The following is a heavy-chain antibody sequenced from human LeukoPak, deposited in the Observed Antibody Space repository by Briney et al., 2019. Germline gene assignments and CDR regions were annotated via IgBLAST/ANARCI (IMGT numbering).Heavy chain of an antibody. V-gene: IGHV4-61*02. CDR3: ARGQRVGTIYGSGSYYNKPFDY. CDR1: GGSISSGSYY. CDR2: IYTSGST. Sequence: KTSETLSLTCTVSGGSISSGSYYWSWIRQPAGKGLEWIGRIYTSGSTNYNPSLKSRVTISVDTSKNQFSLKLSSVAAADTAVYYCARGQRVGTIYGSGSYYNKPFDYWGQGTLVTVSS. J-gene: IGHJ4*02. D-gene: IGHD3-10*01.